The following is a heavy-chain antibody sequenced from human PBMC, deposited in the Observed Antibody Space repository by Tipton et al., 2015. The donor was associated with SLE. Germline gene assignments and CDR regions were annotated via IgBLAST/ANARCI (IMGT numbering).Heavy chain of an antibody. D-gene: IGHD6-19*01. CDR3: ARDFRAVAGRFFYYYMDV. V-gene: IGHV4-61*02. Sequence: TLSLTCTVSGGSISSGTYYWSWIRQPAGKGLEWIGRIHPSGSTNHNPSLRGRVTVSLDTSKNQFSLKVTSVTASDTAVYFCARDFRAVAGRFFYYYMDVWGEGTAVTVS. CDR2: IHPSGST. CDR1: GGSISSGTYY. J-gene: IGHJ6*03.